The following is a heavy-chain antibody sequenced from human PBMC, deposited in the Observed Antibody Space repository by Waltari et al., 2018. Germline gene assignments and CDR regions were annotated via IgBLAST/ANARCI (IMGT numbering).Heavy chain of an antibody. Sequence: QVQLQQWGAGLLKPSETLSLTCAVYGGSFSGYYWSWIRQPPGKGLEWIGEINHSGSTNYNPSLKSRVTISVDTSKSQFSLKLSSVTAADTAVYYCASGGPVLRYFDWLSPVDDWGQGTLVTVSS. CDR3: ASGGPVLRYFDWLSPVDD. CDR2: INHSGST. V-gene: IGHV4-34*01. J-gene: IGHJ4*02. CDR1: GGSFSGYY. D-gene: IGHD3-9*01.